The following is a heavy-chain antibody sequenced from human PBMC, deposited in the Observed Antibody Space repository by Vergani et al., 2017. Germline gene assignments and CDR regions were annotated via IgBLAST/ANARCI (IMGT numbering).Heavy chain of an antibody. V-gene: IGHV4-30-2*01. Sequence: QLQLQESGSGLVKPSQTLSLTCAVSGGSISSGGYSWSWIRQPPGKGLEWIGYIYHSGSTYDNPSLKSRVTISVDRSKNQFSLKLSSVTAADTAVYYCARGYCSGGSCYSVPFDYWSQGTLLTVSS. CDR2: IYHSGST. CDR1: GGSISSGGYS. D-gene: IGHD2-15*01. CDR3: ARGYCSGGSCYSVPFDY. J-gene: IGHJ4*02.